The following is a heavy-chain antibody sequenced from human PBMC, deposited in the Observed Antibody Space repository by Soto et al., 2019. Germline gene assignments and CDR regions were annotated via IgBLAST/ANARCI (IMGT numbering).Heavy chain of an antibody. Sequence: QVQLVESGGGVVQPGRSLRLSCAASGFTFSNYGMHWGRQAPGKGLEWVIVISYDGNVAYYADSVKGRFTISRDNSKNTLYLQMNSLRTEHTAIYYCAKEGPITNWYFDYGGPGTLVTVSS. CDR1: GFTFSNYG. V-gene: IGHV3-30*18. J-gene: IGHJ4*01. D-gene: IGHD1-1*01. CDR2: ISYDGNVA. CDR3: AKEGPITNWYFDY.